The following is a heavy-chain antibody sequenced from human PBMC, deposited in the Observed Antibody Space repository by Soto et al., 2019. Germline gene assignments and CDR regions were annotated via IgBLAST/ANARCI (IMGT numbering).Heavy chain of an antibody. CDR1: GGSFSGYY. D-gene: IGHD2-2*02. CDR3: ARGPHCSSTSCYIDY. V-gene: IGHV4-34*01. Sequence: SETLSLTCAVYGGSFSGYYWSWIRQPPGKGLEWIGEINHSGSTNYNTSLKSRVTISVDTSKNQFSLKLSSVTAADTAVYYCARGPHCSSTSCYIDYWGQGTLVTVSS. CDR2: INHSGST. J-gene: IGHJ4*02.